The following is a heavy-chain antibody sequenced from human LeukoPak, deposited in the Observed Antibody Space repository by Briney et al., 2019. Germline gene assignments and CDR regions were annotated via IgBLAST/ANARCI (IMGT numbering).Heavy chain of an antibody. V-gene: IGHV3-48*03. CDR3: ARTVLYYYYGMDV. CDR1: GFTFSSYE. D-gene: IGHD4-17*01. Sequence: GGSLRLSCAASGFTFSSYEMNWVRQAPGKGLEWVSYISSSGGTIYYADSVKGRFTISRDNAKNSLYLQMNSLRAEDTAVYYCARTVLYYYYGMDVWGQGTTVTVSS. CDR2: ISSSGGTI. J-gene: IGHJ6*02.